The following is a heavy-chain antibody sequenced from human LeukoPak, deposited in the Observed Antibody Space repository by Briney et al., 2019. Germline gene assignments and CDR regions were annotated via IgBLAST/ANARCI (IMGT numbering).Heavy chain of an antibody. CDR2: IKQDGSEK. V-gene: IGHV3-7*05. CDR1: GFTFSSYW. CDR3: ARWGTYSSSWLGAFDI. D-gene: IGHD6-13*01. Sequence: GGSLRLSCAASGFTFSSYWMSWVRQAPGKGLEWGANIKQDGSEKYYVDSVKGRFTISRDNAKKSLYLQMNSLRAEDTAVYYCARWGTYSSSWLGAFDIWGQGTMVTVSS. J-gene: IGHJ3*02.